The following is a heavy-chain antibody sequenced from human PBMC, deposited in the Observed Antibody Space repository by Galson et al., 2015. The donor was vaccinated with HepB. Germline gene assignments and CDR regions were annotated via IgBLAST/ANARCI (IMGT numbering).Heavy chain of an antibody. D-gene: IGHD1-1*01. J-gene: IGHJ4*02. CDR1: GFTLGTYS. V-gene: IGHV3-21*01. Sequence: SLRLSCAASGFTLGTYSMNWVRQAPGKGLEWVSSISATSSYIFYADSVKGRFTISRDNAKNSLFLQMNSLRPEDTAVYYCARDQAEEYQQLYEYYFDSWGLGTLVTVSS. CDR2: ISATSSYI. CDR3: ARDQAEEYQQLYEYYFDS.